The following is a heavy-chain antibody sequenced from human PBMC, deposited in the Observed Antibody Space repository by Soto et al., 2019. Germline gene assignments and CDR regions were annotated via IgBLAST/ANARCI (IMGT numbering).Heavy chain of an antibody. Sequence: SETLSLICTVSGASVSTGGYYWTWIRQHPGKGLEWIGYIDNSGSTYYNPSLTGRVDISVDTSKNEFSLNLQSLTAADTAFYYCAGAVSDFDVRRYRTSYFDQWGQGILVTVSS. J-gene: IGHJ4*02. CDR1: GASVSTGGYY. D-gene: IGHD3-10*02. V-gene: IGHV4-31*03. CDR3: AGAVSDFDVRRYRTSYFDQ. CDR2: IDNSGST.